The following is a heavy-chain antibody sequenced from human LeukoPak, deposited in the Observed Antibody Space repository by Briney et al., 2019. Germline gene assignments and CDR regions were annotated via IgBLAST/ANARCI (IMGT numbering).Heavy chain of an antibody. J-gene: IGHJ4*02. CDR2: ASGSGAST. V-gene: IGHV3-23*01. Sequence: GGSLRLSCAASGFTFNNYAMSWVRQAPGKGLEWVSHASGSGASTYYADSVKGRFTISRDNSKNTLYLQMNSLRAEDTAVYYCARGEWYSSGWYAFDYWGQGTLVTVSS. D-gene: IGHD6-19*01. CDR1: GFTFNNYA. CDR3: ARGEWYSSGWYAFDY.